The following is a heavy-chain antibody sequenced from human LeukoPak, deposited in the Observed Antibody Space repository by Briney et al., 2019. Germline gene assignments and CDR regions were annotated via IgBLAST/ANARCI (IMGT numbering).Heavy chain of an antibody. J-gene: IGHJ4*02. CDR2: IYPGDSDT. D-gene: IGHD4-17*01. Sequence: GESLQISCKGSGYSFPNYWIGWVRQMPGKGLEWMGIIYPGDSDTRYSPSFQGQVNISVDKSVSTAYLQWSGLKASDTAMYYCAGFVLTTMTDHFDYWGQGTLVTVSS. V-gene: IGHV5-51*01. CDR1: GYSFPNYW. CDR3: AGFVLTTMTDHFDY.